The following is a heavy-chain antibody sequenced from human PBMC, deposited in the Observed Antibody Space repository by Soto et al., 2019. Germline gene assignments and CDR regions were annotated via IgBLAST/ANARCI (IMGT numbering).Heavy chain of an antibody. J-gene: IGHJ6*02. D-gene: IGHD7-27*01. CDR2: ISGSGGST. CDR3: AKDMTTLWGQGTRLGYYYYYGMDV. V-gene: IGHV3-23*01. CDR1: GFTFSSYA. Sequence: GGSLRLSCAASGFTFSSYAMSWVRQAPGKGLEWVSAISGSGGSTYYADSVKGRFTISRDNSKNTLYLQMNSLRAEDTAVYYCAKDMTTLWGQGTRLGYYYYYGMDVWGQGTTVTVSS.